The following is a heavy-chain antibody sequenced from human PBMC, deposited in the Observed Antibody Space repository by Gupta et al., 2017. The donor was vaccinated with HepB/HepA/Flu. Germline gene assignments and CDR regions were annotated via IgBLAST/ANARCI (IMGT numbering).Heavy chain of an antibody. CDR1: GFIFSSYW. CDR3: VRDGNWNDLDY. J-gene: IGHJ4*02. Sequence: EVQLVESGGGLVQPGGSLRLSCTASGFIFSSYWMHWVRQAPGKGLVWVSRIYGGGERTLYADSVKGRFTISRDNAKNTLYLQMNSLTAEDTAVYYWVRDGNWNDLDYWGQGTLVTVSS. D-gene: IGHD1-20*01. V-gene: IGHV3-74*01. CDR2: IYGGGERT.